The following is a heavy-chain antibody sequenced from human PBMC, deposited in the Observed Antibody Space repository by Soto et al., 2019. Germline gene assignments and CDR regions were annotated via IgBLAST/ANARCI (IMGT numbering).Heavy chain of an antibody. Sequence: EVQLLESGGGLVQPGGSLRLSCAASGFTFSSYAMSWVRQAPGKGLEWVSAISGSGGSTYYADSVKGRFTISRDNSKNALYLQMNSLSAEDTAVYYCAKEGSRSPYFDYWGQGTLVTVSS. J-gene: IGHJ4*02. V-gene: IGHV3-23*01. CDR3: AKEGSRSPYFDY. CDR1: GFTFSSYA. CDR2: ISGSGGST. D-gene: IGHD2-15*01.